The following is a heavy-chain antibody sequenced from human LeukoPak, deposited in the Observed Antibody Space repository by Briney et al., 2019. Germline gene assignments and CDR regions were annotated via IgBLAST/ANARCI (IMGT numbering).Heavy chain of an antibody. V-gene: IGHV4-39*01. CDR2: IYYSGST. Sequence: SETLSLTCTVSGGSISSSSYYWGWIRQPPGKGLEWIGSIYYSGSTYYNPSLKSRVTISVDTSKNQFSLKLSSVTAADTAVYYCARLTADHCSSTSCYTSPVDYWGQGTLVTVSS. CDR1: GGSISSSSYY. D-gene: IGHD2-2*02. J-gene: IGHJ4*02. CDR3: ARLTADHCSSTSCYTSPVDY.